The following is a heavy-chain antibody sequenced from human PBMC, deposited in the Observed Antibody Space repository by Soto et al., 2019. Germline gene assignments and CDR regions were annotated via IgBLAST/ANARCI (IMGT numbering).Heavy chain of an antibody. V-gene: IGHV3-48*03. D-gene: IGHD4-17*01. CDR1: GFTFSSYE. Sequence: PGGSLRLSCAASGFTFSSYEMNWVRQAPGKGLEGVSYISSSGSTIYYADSVKGRFTISRDNAKNSLYLQMNSLRAEDTAVYYCARHTEATVTGYWYFDLWGRGTLVTVSS. CDR3: ARHTEATVTGYWYFDL. CDR2: ISSSGSTI. J-gene: IGHJ2*01.